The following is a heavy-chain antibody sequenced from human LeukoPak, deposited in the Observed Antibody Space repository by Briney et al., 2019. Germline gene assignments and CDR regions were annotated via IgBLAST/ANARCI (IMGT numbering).Heavy chain of an antibody. Sequence: SQTLSLTCTVSGGSISSGGYCWSWIRQHPGKGLEWIGYIYYSGSTYYNPSLKSRVTISVDTSKNQFSLKLSSVTAADTAVYYCARDSSSWYAFDIWGQGTMVTVSS. CDR1: GGSISSGGYC. J-gene: IGHJ3*02. CDR2: IYYSGST. V-gene: IGHV4-31*03. CDR3: ARDSSSWYAFDI. D-gene: IGHD6-13*01.